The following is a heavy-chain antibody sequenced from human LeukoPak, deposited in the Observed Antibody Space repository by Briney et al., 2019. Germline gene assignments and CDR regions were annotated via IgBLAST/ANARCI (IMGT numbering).Heavy chain of an antibody. CDR3: AKLDYSNFQATLVGARDY. Sequence: GRSLRLSCAASGLTFSSYGMHWVRQAPGKGLEWVAVISYDGSNKYYADSVKGRFTISRDNSKNTLYLQMNSLRAEDTAVYYCAKLDYSNFQATLVGARDYWGQGTLVTVSS. CDR2: ISYDGSNK. CDR1: GLTFSSYG. J-gene: IGHJ4*02. V-gene: IGHV3-30*18. D-gene: IGHD1-26*01.